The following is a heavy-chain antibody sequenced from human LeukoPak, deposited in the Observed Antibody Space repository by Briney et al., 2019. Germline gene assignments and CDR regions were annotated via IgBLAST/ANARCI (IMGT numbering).Heavy chain of an antibody. D-gene: IGHD3-10*01. CDR3: ARASRGYSGSGTYLYYFDH. V-gene: IGHV1-8*01. J-gene: IGHJ4*02. CDR1: GYTFISND. Sequence: ASVKVSCKASGYTFISNDIKWVRQATGQGLEWMGWMNPNNGNADSAQKLQGRVTMTRDTTISTAYMELSSLRSEDTAVYYCARASRGYSGSGTYLYYFDHWGQGTLVTVSS. CDR2: MNPNNGNA.